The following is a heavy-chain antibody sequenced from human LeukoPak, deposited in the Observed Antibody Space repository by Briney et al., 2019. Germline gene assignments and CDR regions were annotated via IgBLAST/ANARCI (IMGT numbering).Heavy chain of an antibody. CDR3: ARELYGDYNAFDI. CDR2: IYSGGST. Sequence: GGSLRLSCAASGFTVSSNYMSWVRQAPGKGLEWVAVIYSGGSTYYADSVKGRFTISRDNSKNTLYLQMNSLRAEDTAVYYCARELYGDYNAFDIWGQGTMVTVSS. D-gene: IGHD4-17*01. CDR1: GFTVSSNY. V-gene: IGHV3-53*01. J-gene: IGHJ3*02.